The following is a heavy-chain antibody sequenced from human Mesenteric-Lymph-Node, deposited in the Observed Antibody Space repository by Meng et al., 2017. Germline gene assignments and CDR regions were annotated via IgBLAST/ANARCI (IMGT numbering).Heavy chain of an antibody. CDR2: NYPGDSDN. CDR3: ARLSGYDANWFDP. CDR1: GYSFTSYW. D-gene: IGHD5-12*01. J-gene: IGHJ5*02. V-gene: IGHV5-51*01. Sequence: GASLKISCKGSGYSFTSYWIGWVRQMPGKGLEWMGINYPGDSDNRYRPSFQGQVTISADKSISTAYLQWSSLKASDTAMYYCARLSGYDANWFDPWGQGTLVTVSS.